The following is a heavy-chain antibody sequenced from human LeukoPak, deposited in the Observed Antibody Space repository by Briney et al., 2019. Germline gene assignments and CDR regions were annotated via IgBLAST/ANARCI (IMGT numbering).Heavy chain of an antibody. Sequence: SETLSLICSVSGGSISSGGYYWSWIRQHPGKGLEWIGYIYYSGSTYYNPSLKSRVTISVDTSKNQFSLKLSSVTAADTAVYYCARGVGRYYYDSSGLDYWGQGTLVTVSS. V-gene: IGHV4-31*03. D-gene: IGHD3-22*01. CDR1: GGSISSGGYY. CDR2: IYYSGST. CDR3: ARGVGRYYYDSSGLDY. J-gene: IGHJ4*02.